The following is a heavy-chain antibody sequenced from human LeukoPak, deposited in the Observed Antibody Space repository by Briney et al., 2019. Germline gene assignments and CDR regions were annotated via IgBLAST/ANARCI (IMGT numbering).Heavy chain of an antibody. V-gene: IGHV3-15*01. CDR2: IKSKTDGGTT. J-gene: IGHJ6*03. Sequence: PGGSLRLSCAASGFNFGSYSMTWVRQAPGKGLEWVGRIKSKTDGGTTDYAAPVKGRFTISRDDSKNTLYLQMNSLKTEDTAVYYCTTDYDILTGYPPYYYYMDVWGKGTTVTVSS. D-gene: IGHD3-9*01. CDR1: GFNFGSYS. CDR3: TTDYDILTGYPPYYYYMDV.